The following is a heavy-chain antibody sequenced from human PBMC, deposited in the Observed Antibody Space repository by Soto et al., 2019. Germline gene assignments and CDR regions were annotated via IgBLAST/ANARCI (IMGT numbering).Heavy chain of an antibody. J-gene: IGHJ4*02. V-gene: IGHV3-64D*08. Sequence: GESLKISCSASGFTFSSYAMHWVRQAPGKGLEYVSAISSNGGSTYYADSVKGRFTISRDNSKNTLYLQMSSLRAEDTAVYYCVKDRYSGSYYFDYWGQGTLVTVSS. CDR2: ISSNGGST. CDR3: VKDRYSGSYYFDY. D-gene: IGHD1-26*01. CDR1: GFTFSSYA.